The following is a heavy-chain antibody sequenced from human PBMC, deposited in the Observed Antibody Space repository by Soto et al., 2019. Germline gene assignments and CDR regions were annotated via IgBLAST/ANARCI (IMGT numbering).Heavy chain of an antibody. J-gene: IGHJ4*02. D-gene: IGHD2-15*01. CDR1: GYTFTSYW. Sequence: GESLKISCKGSGYTFTSYWIGWVRQMPGEGLEWMGVIYPSDSNIRYSPSFQGKVTISADKSITTAYLQWSSLKAADTAMYYCVRSGTSSGRFSDYWGQGTLVTVSS. CDR3: VRSGTSSGRFSDY. V-gene: IGHV5-51*01. CDR2: IYPSDSNI.